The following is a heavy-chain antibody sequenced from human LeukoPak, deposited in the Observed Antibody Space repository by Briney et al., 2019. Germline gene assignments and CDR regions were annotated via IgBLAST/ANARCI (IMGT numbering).Heavy chain of an antibody. V-gene: IGHV3-23*01. D-gene: IGHD2-15*01. CDR1: GFTFSSYA. Sequence: PGGSLRLSCAASGFTFSSYAMNWVRQAPGRGLEWVSAISGTTINTYYADSVKGRFTISRDNSKNTLYLQMNSLRVDDTAMYNCAKEGRFCSGDTCWDPFDPWGQGTLVTVSS. J-gene: IGHJ5*02. CDR3: AKEGRFCSGDTCWDPFDP. CDR2: ISGTTINT.